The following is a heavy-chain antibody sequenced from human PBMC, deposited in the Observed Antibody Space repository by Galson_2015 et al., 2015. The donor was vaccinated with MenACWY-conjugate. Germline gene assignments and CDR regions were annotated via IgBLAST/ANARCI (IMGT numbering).Heavy chain of an antibody. V-gene: IGHV3-48*04. J-gene: IGHJ6*02. CDR2: ISSSSSTI. D-gene: IGHD6-13*01. CDR3: AKDRSPDSSSWSTVSRYYYGMDV. CDR1: GFTFSSYS. Sequence: CAASGFTFSSYSMNWVRQAPGKGLEWVSYISSSSSTIYYADSVKGRFTISRDNAKNSLYLQMNSLRAEDTAVYYCAKDRSPDSSSWSTVSRYYYGMDVWGQGTTVTVSS.